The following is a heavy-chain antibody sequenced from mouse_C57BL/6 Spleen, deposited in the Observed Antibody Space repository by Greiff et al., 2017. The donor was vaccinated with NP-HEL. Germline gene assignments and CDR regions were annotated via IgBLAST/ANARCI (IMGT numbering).Heavy chain of an antibody. CDR1: GYTFTSYW. CDR2: IDPSDSYT. Sequence: VQLQQPGAELVMPGASVKLSCKASGYTFTSYWMHWVKQRPGQGLEWIGEIDPSDSYTNYNQKFKGKSTLTVDKSSSTAYMQLSSLTSEDSAVYYWARRSGSSYEGYFDVWGTGTTVTVSS. J-gene: IGHJ1*03. CDR3: ARRSGSSYEGYFDV. V-gene: IGHV1-69*01. D-gene: IGHD1-1*01.